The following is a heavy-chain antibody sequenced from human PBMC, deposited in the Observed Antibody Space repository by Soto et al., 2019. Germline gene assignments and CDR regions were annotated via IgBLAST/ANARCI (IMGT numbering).Heavy chain of an antibody. CDR1: GYTFTSYD. Sequence: QVQLVQSGAEVKKPGASVKVSCKASGYTFTSYDINWVRQATGHGLEWMGWMNPNSGNTGYAQKFQGRVTMTRNTSMSTAYMELSSLRSEDTAVYYCARGINYYDSGDDAFDNWGQGTMVTVSS. CDR2: MNPNSGNT. CDR3: ARGINYYDSGDDAFDN. D-gene: IGHD3-10*01. V-gene: IGHV1-8*01. J-gene: IGHJ3*02.